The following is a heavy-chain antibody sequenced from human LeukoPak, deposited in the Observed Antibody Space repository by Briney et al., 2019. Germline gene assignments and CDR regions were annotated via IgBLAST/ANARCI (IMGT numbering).Heavy chain of an antibody. D-gene: IGHD3-22*01. V-gene: IGHV3-11*04. CDR3: ARVEYYDSSGDFDY. CDR2: ISSSGSTI. CDR1: GFTLSDYY. J-gene: IGHJ4*02. Sequence: GGSLRLSCAASGFTLSDYYMSWIRQAPGKGLEWVSYISSSGSTIYYADSVKGRFTISRDNAKNSLYLQMNSLRAEDTAVYYCARVEYYDSSGDFDYWGQGTLVTVSS.